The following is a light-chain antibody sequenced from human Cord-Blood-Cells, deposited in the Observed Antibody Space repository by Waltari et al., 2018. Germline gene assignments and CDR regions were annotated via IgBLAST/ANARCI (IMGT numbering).Light chain of an antibody. Sequence: QSALTQPASVSGSPGQSITISCPGTSSDVGGYNYVSWYQQHPGKAPKLMIYDVSNRPSGVSNRCSGYKSGNTASLTISGLQAEDEADYYCSSYTSSSTLGVFGGGTKLTVL. J-gene: IGLJ3*02. V-gene: IGLV2-14*01. CDR2: DVS. CDR1: SSDVGGYNY. CDR3: SSYTSSSTLGV.